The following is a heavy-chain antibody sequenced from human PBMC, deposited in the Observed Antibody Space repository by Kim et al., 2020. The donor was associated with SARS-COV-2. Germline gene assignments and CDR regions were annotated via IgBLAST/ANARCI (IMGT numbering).Heavy chain of an antibody. Sequence: SETLSLTCAVSGGSISSSNWWSWVRQPPGKGLEWIGEIYHSGSTNYNPSLKSRVTISVDKSKNQFSLKLSSVTAADTAVYYCARGARYSGYDGYFDYWGQGTLVTVSS. D-gene: IGHD5-12*01. CDR1: GGSISSSNW. CDR3: ARGARYSGYDGYFDY. J-gene: IGHJ4*02. V-gene: IGHV4-4*02. CDR2: IYHSGST.